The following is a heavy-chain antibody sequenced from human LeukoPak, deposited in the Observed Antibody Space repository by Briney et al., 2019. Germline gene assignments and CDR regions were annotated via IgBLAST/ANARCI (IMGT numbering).Heavy chain of an antibody. D-gene: IGHD4-17*01. CDR3: ARDRYGDHLFDY. V-gene: IGHV3-21*01. Sequence: AGGSLRLSCAASGFTFSSYWMSWVRQAPGKGLEWVSSISSSANYIYYADSVKGRFTISRDNAKNSLYLQMNSLRAEDTAVYYCARDRYGDHLFDYWGQGTLVTVSS. CDR2: ISSSANYI. CDR1: GFTFSSYW. J-gene: IGHJ4*02.